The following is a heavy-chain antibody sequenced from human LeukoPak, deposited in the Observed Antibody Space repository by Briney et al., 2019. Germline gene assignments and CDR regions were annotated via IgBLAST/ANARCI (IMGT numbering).Heavy chain of an antibody. CDR1: GFAVSSNY. CDR2: ISGSGGST. D-gene: IGHD1-26*01. V-gene: IGHV3-23*01. Sequence: GGSLRLSCAASGFAVSSNYMSWVRQTPGKGLEWVSAISGSGGSTYYADSVKGRFTISRDNSKNTLYLQMNSLRAEDTAVYYCAKVVVGATRFEYYFDYWGQGTLVTVSS. J-gene: IGHJ4*02. CDR3: AKVVVGATRFEYYFDY.